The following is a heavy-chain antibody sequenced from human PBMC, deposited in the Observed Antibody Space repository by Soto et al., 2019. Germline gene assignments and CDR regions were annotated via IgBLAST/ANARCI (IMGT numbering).Heavy chain of an antibody. CDR2: IYYSGST. CDR1: GGSISSGGYY. V-gene: IGHV4-31*03. Sequence: SETLSLTCTVSGGSISSGGYYWSWIRQYPGKGLEWIGYIYYSGSTYYNPSLKSRVTISVDTSKNQFSLKLSSVTAADTAVYYCARDSTGRAYYYGMDVWGQGTTVTVSS. J-gene: IGHJ6*02. CDR3: ARDSTGRAYYYGMDV. D-gene: IGHD4-17*01.